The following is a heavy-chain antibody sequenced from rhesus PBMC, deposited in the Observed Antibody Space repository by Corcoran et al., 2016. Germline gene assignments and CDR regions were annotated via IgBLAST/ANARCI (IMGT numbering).Heavy chain of an antibody. CDR2: IYGSSGST. Sequence: QVQLQESGPGVVKPSETLSLTCAVSGGSISGGYDWSWIGQPQGKGLEWIGYIYGSSGSTNYNPSLKNRVTISTDASKNEFSLKLSSVTAADTAVYYCARDIAAALFDYWGQGVLVTVSS. D-gene: IGHD6-25*01. V-gene: IGHV4-76*01. CDR3: ARDIAAALFDY. CDR1: GGSISGGYD. J-gene: IGHJ4*01.